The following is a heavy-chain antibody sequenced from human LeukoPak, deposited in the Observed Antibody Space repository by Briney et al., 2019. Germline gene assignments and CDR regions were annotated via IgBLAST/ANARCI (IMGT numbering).Heavy chain of an antibody. V-gene: IGHV1-2*02. J-gene: IGHJ4*02. CDR1: GFPFTAFY. CDR2: INPNSGVT. CDR3: AKAVDY. Sequence: ASVKVSCKTSGFPFTAFYIHWMRQAPAQGLEWMGWINPNSGVTHYAQKFEGRVTMTTDTSTSTAYMELRSLRSDDTAVYYYAKAVDYWGQGTLVTVSS.